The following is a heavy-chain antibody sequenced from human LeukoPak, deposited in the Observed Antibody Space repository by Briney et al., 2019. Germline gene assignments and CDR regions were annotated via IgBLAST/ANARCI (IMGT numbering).Heavy chain of an antibody. D-gene: IGHD3-10*01. Sequence: SETLSLTCTVSGGSISSYYWSWIRQPPGKGLEWIGYIYYSGSTNYNPSLKSRVTISVDTSKNQFSLKPSSVTAADTAVYYCARARSDYGSGSGFDYWGQGTLVTVSS. CDR1: GGSISSYY. V-gene: IGHV4-59*01. CDR2: IYYSGST. CDR3: ARARSDYGSGSGFDY. J-gene: IGHJ4*02.